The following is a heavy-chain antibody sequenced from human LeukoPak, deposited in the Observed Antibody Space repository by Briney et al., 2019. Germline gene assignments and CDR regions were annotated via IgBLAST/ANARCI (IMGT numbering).Heavy chain of an antibody. Sequence: GASVKVSCKASGGTFSSYAISWVRQAPGQGLEWMGGIIPIFGTANYAQKFQGRVTITADKSTSTAYMELSSLRSEDTAVYYCARKGGYCTNGVCSLFWYFDLWGRGTLVTVSS. D-gene: IGHD2-8*01. V-gene: IGHV1-69*06. J-gene: IGHJ2*01. CDR2: IIPIFGTA. CDR1: GGTFSSYA. CDR3: ARKGGYCTNGVCSLFWYFDL.